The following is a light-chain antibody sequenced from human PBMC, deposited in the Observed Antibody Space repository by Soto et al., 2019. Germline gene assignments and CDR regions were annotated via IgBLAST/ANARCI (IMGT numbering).Light chain of an antibody. J-gene: IGLJ2*01. CDR3: SSNAGSNNLV. V-gene: IGLV2-14*01. CDR1: SSDVGDYNY. Sequence: QSALTQPASVSGSPGQSITISCTGTSSDVGDYNYVSWYQQHPGKAPKLMIYAVSNRPSGVSYRFSGSKSGNTASLTISGLQAEDEADYYCSSNAGSNNLVFGGGTKLTVL. CDR2: AVS.